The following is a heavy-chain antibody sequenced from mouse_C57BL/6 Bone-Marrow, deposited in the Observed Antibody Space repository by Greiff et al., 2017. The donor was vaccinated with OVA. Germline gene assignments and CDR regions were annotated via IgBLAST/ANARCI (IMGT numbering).Heavy chain of an antibody. J-gene: IGHJ4*01. V-gene: IGHV7-1*01. CDR2: SRNKANDYTT. D-gene: IGHD5-1*01. CDR3: ARDATYMDY. Sequence: EVKVVESGGGLVQSGRSLRLSCATSGFTFSEFYMEWVRQAPGKGLEWIAASRNKANDYTTEYSASVKGRFIVSRDTSQSILYLQMNALRAEDTAIYYCARDATYMDYWGQGTSVTVSS. CDR1: GFTFSEFY.